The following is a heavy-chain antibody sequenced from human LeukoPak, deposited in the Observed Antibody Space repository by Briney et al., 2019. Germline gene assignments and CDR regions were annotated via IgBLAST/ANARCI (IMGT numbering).Heavy chain of an antibody. CDR3: AKDNYDSSGYHTRRPGAFDI. J-gene: IGHJ3*02. V-gene: IGHV3-9*01. D-gene: IGHD3-22*01. CDR1: GFTFDDYA. Sequence: PRGSLRLSCAASGFTFDDYAMHWVRQAPGKGLEWVSGISWNSGSIGYADSVKGRFTISRDNAKNSLYLQMNSLRAEDTALYYCAKDNYDSSGYHTRRPGAFDIWGQGTMVTVSS. CDR2: ISWNSGSI.